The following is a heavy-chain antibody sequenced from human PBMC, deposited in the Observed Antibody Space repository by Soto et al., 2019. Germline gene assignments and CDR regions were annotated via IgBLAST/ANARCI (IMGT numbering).Heavy chain of an antibody. CDR3: AREMVRGVGSAY. Sequence: QVQLVQSGAEVKKPGASVMVSCKASGYTFTSYGISSVRQAPGQGLEWMGWISTYNGNTKYAQKLQGSVTMTTDASTSTAYMELRSIRSDDTAVFYCAREMVRGVGSAYWGQGTLVTVTS. J-gene: IGHJ4*02. CDR2: ISTYNGNT. V-gene: IGHV1-18*01. CDR1: GYTFTSYG. D-gene: IGHD3-10*01.